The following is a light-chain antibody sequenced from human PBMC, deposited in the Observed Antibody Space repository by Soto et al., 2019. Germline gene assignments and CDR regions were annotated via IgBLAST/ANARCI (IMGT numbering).Light chain of an antibody. CDR2: GAS. V-gene: IGKV3-20*01. CDR1: QSVSSTY. J-gene: IGKJ4*01. CDR3: QQYSSSPKLT. Sequence: EIVLTQSPGTLSLSPGERATLSCRASQSVSSTYLAWYQQKPGQAPRLLIYGASSRATGIPDRFSGSGSGTDFTLTISRLEPEDFAVYYCQQYSSSPKLTFGGGTKGEIK.